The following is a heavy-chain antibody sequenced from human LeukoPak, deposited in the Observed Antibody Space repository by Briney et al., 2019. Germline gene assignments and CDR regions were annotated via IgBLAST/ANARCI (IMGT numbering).Heavy chain of an antibody. V-gene: IGHV1-18*04. CDR2: ISGHNGNT. D-gene: IGHD3-3*01. Sequence: GASVKVSCKASGYTFTGYYMHWVRQAPGQGLEWMGWISGHNGNTNYAQKFQGRVTMTTDTSTSTAYMELRSLRSDDTAVYYCARDPYWSGNYTGIRYYYYYMDVWGKGTTVTVSS. CDR1: GYTFTGYY. CDR3: ARDPYWSGNYTGIRYYYYYMDV. J-gene: IGHJ6*03.